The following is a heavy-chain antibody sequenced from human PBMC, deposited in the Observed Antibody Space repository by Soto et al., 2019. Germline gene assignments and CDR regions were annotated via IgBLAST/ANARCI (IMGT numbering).Heavy chain of an antibody. D-gene: IGHD3-3*01. J-gene: IGHJ6*02. CDR1: GYTFTNHH. CDR2: INPRGGGT. V-gene: IGHV1-2*02. Sequence: ASVKVSCKASGYTFTNHHMHWVRQVPGEGLEWMGMINPRGGGTNYPQKFQGRVTMTRDTSISTAYMELSRLRSDDTAVYYCARAPHFWSGYSGGYGMDVWGQGTTVTVSS. CDR3: ARAPHFWSGYSGGYGMDV.